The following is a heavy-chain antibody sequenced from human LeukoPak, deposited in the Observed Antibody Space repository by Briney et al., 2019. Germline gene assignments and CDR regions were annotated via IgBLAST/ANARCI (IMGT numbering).Heavy chain of an antibody. CDR3: ARGEQLGVYPSPYIFDY. CDR2: IYYSGST. D-gene: IGHD1/OR15-1a*01. CDR1: GGSISTYY. J-gene: IGHJ4*02. V-gene: IGHV4-59*01. Sequence: PSETLSLTCTVSGGSISTYYWNWIRQPPGKGLEWIGYIYYSGSTNYNPSLKSRVTISVDTSKNQFSLKLNSVTAADTAVYYCARGEQLGVYPSPYIFDYWGQGTLVTVSS.